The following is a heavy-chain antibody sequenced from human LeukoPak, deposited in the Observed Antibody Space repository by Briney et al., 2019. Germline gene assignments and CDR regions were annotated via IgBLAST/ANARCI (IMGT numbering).Heavy chain of an antibody. CDR2: ISSSGST. V-gene: IGHV4-61*02. J-gene: IGHJ6*03. D-gene: IGHD4-17*01. CDR3: ARSTVTYYYYYMDV. CDR1: GDSISSGDYY. Sequence: PSETLSLTCTVSGDSISSGDYYWGWIRQPAGKGLEWIGRISSSGSTNYNRSLKSRVTISVDTSKKQFSLKLSSVTAADTAVYYCARSTVTYYYYYMDVWGKGTTVTISS.